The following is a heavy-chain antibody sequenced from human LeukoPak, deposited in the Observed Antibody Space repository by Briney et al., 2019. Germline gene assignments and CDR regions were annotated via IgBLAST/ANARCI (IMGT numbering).Heavy chain of an antibody. J-gene: IGHJ4*02. CDR2: IYPGDSDT. CDR3: ARGQSSYGYNSFDY. Sequence: GESLKISCKGSGYSFTSYWIGWVRQMPGKGLECMGIIYPGDSDTKYSPSFQGQVTISADKSISTAYLQWSSLKASDTAMYYCARGQSSYGYNSFDYGGQGTLVTVSA. CDR1: GYSFTSYW. V-gene: IGHV5-51*01. D-gene: IGHD3-16*01.